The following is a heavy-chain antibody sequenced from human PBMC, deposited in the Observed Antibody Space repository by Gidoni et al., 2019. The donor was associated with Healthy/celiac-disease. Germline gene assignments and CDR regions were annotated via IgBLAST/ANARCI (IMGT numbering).Heavy chain of an antibody. CDR3: ATGWEFGAVAGDAFDI. Sequence: VPLVESGGGLVQPGRSLRLYSAASGFTFDDYAMHWVRQAPGTGLECVSGISWNSGSIVYADSVKGRFTISRDNAKNSLYLQMNSLRAEDTALYHCATGWEFGAVAGDAFDIWGQGTMVTVSS. CDR2: ISWNSGSI. D-gene: IGHD6-19*01. CDR1: GFTFDDYA. J-gene: IGHJ3*02. V-gene: IGHV3-9*01.